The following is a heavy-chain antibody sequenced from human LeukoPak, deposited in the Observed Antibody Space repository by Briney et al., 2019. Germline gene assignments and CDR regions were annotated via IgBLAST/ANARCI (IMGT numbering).Heavy chain of an antibody. D-gene: IGHD2-2*01. CDR1: GYTFTSYD. CDR3: ARESLPAATDDYYGMDV. J-gene: IGHJ6*02. Sequence: ASVKVSCKASGYTFTSYDINWVRQATGQGLEWMGWMNLNSGNTGYAQKFQGRVTMTRNTSISTAYMELSSLRSEDTAVYYCARESLPAATDDYYGMDVWGQGTTVTVSS. V-gene: IGHV1-8*01. CDR2: MNLNSGNT.